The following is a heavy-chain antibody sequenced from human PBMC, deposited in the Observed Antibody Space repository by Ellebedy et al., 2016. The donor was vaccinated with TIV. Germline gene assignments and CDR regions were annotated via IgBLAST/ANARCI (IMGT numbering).Heavy chain of an antibody. CDR2: MKPNSGNT. Sequence: AASVKVSCKASGYTFTSLEINWVRQATGQGLEWMGWMKPNSGNTGYALKFQGRVTMTRNTSINTAYMELNNLTSEDTAVYYWARGKGFGEFNWFDPWGQGTPVTVSS. J-gene: IGHJ5*02. CDR1: GYTFTSLE. CDR3: ARGKGFGEFNWFDP. V-gene: IGHV1-8*01. D-gene: IGHD3-10*01.